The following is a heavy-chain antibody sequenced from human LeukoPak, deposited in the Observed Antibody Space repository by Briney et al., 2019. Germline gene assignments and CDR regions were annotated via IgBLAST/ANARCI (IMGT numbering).Heavy chain of an antibody. CDR2: ISGSGGTT. J-gene: IGHJ4*02. V-gene: IGHV3-23*01. Sequence: GGSLRLSCAASGFTFNSYGMSWVRQTPGKGLEWVSSISGSGGTTFYADSVEGRFTISRDNSKNTLYLQMNSLRAEDTALYFCANSKGSFDYWGQGTLVTVSS. CDR1: GFTFNSYG. CDR3: ANSKGSFDY.